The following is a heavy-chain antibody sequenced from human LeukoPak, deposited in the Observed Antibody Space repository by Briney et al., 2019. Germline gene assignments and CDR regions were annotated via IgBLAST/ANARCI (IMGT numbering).Heavy chain of an antibody. J-gene: IGHJ4*02. Sequence: ASVTVSCTASGYTFTSYAMHWVRQAPGQRLEWMGWINAGNGNTKYSQKFQGRVTITRDTSASTAYMELSSLRSEDTAVYYCARDSAPVDSSGWYGYFDYWGQGTLVTVSS. D-gene: IGHD6-19*01. CDR3: ARDSAPVDSSGWYGYFDY. CDR2: INAGNGNT. CDR1: GYTFTSYA. V-gene: IGHV1-3*01.